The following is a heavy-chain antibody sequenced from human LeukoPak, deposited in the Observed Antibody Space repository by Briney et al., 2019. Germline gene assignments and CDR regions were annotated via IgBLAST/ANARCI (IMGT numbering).Heavy chain of an antibody. J-gene: IGHJ6*02. CDR1: GYTFTAYY. CDR3: ARDLIAGYCSSTSCYSVRGGGSVDGMDV. CDR2: INPNSGGT. D-gene: IGHD2-2*01. Sequence: GASVKVSCKASGYTFTAYYMHWVRQAPGQGLEWMGWINPNSGGTNYAQKFQGRVTMTRDTSISTAYMELSRLRSEDTAVYYCARDLIAGYCSSTSCYSVRGGGSVDGMDVWGQGTTVTVSS. V-gene: IGHV1-2*02.